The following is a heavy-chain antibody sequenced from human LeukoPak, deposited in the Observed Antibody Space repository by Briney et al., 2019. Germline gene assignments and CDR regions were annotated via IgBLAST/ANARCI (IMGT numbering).Heavy chain of an antibody. CDR2: MEPNSGNT. CDR3: ARARGDFDY. D-gene: IGHD3-10*01. Sequence: GSSVTVSCKASGYTFTRYDINWVRHAAGQGLEWMGWMEPNSGNTGCAQKYQGRVTMTRDTYISTAYMELSSLRSEDTAVYYCARARGDFDYWGQGTLVTVSS. CDR1: GYTFTRYD. V-gene: IGHV1-8*01. J-gene: IGHJ4*02.